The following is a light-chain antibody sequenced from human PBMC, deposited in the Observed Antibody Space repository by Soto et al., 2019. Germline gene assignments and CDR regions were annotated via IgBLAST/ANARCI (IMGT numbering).Light chain of an antibody. V-gene: IGLV2-8*01. Sequence: QSVLTQPPSASGSPGQSVTISGTGTSSDVGGYNYVSWYQQHPGKVPKLMVYEVNKQPSGVPDRFSGSKSGNTASLTVSGLQAEDEADYYCTSYAGGNNVFGTGTKLTVL. CDR1: SSDVGGYNY. CDR2: EVN. CDR3: TSYAGGNNV. J-gene: IGLJ1*01.